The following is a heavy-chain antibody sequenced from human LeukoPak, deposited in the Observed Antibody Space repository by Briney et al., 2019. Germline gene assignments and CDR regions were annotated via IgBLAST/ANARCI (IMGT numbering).Heavy chain of an antibody. J-gene: IGHJ5*02. CDR1: GFTFSAYS. Sequence: GGSLRLSCAASGFTFSAYSMNWVRQAPGKGLEWVSYISSSSSTIYYADFVKGRFTISRDNAKNSLYLQMNSLRAEDTAAYYCARDPTVVTPGSHWFDPWGQGTLVTVSS. D-gene: IGHD4-23*01. CDR3: ARDPTVVTPGSHWFDP. V-gene: IGHV3-48*04. CDR2: ISSSSSTI.